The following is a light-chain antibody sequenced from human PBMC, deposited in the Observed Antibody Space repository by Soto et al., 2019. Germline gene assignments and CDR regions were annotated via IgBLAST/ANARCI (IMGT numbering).Light chain of an antibody. J-gene: IGKJ1*01. Sequence: ESVYTQSPRTLSQTPGERATLSCRASQSVSNNYLAWYQQKPGQAPRLLIYGASNRATGIPDRFSGSGSGTDFTLTISRLEPEDFAVYYCQQYGSSGTFGQGTKVDIK. CDR3: QQYGSSGT. CDR1: QSVSNNY. CDR2: GAS. V-gene: IGKV3-20*01.